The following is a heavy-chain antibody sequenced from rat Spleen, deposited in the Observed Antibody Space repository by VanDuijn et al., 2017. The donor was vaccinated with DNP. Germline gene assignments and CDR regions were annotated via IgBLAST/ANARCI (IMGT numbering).Heavy chain of an antibody. D-gene: IGHD5-1*01. CDR3: ARVQLGYYALDA. CDR2: ISTSGSKI. V-gene: IGHV5-25*01. Sequence: EVQLAESGGGLVQPGRSMKLSCAASGFTFSDYYMAWVRQAPKKGLEWVATISTSGSKIYYPDSVKGRFAISRDNAKSTLYLQMDSLRSEDTATYYCARVQLGYYALDAWGQGTSVTVSS. J-gene: IGHJ4*01. CDR1: GFTFSDYY.